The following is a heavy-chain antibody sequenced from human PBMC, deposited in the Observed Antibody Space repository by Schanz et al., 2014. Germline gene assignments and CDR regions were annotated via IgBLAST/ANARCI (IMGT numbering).Heavy chain of an antibody. CDR3: ARAGQDFEYSSLSPIWYFDL. J-gene: IGHJ2*01. V-gene: IGHV1-2*06. CDR2: INSNTGGT. CDR1: GYTFTAYF. D-gene: IGHD6-6*01. Sequence: QVLLVQSGAEVKQPGASVKVSCKASGYTFTAYFIHWVRQAPGQGLEWMGRINSNTGGTNFAQKFQGRVTMTRDTSISTAYMELSRLRSDDTAVYYCARAGQDFEYSSLSPIWYFDLWGRGTLVTVSS.